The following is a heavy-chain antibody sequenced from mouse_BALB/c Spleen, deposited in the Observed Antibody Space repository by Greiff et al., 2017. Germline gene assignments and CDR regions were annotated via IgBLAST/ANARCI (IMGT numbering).Heavy chain of an antibody. D-gene: IGHD1-1*01. CDR3: AREEIYYGTYAMDY. Sequence: VQLQQSGPELVKPGASVKIPCKASGYTFTDYNMDWVKQSHGKSLEWIGDINPNNGGTNYNQKFKGKATLTVDKSTSTAYMELRSLTSEDTAVYYCAREEIYYGTYAMDYWGQGTSVTVSS. CDR2: INPNNGGT. CDR1: GYTFTDYN. V-gene: IGHV1-18*01. J-gene: IGHJ4*01.